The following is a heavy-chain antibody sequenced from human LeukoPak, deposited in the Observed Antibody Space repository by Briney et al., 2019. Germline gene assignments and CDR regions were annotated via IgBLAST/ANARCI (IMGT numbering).Heavy chain of an antibody. V-gene: IGHV1-18*01. Sequence: ASVKVSCKASGYTFTSYGISWVRQAPGQGLEWMGWISAYNGNTNYAQKLQGRVTMTTDTSTSTAYMELRSLRSDDTAVYYCARAQNYDFWSGSDYWGQGTLVTVSS. CDR2: ISAYNGNT. D-gene: IGHD3-3*01. CDR1: GYTFTSYG. CDR3: ARAQNYDFWSGSDY. J-gene: IGHJ4*02.